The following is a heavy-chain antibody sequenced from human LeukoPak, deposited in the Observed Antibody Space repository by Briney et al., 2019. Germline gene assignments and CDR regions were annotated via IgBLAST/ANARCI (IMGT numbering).Heavy chain of an antibody. Sequence: GGSLRLSCAASGFTFSSYGMHWVRQAPGEGLDWVAFIRYDGNNKYYADSVKGRFTISRDNSKNTLYLQMNSLKTEDTAVYYCAKVSGRYIVVVPTARDVSGYYYYMDVWGKGTTVTVSS. CDR1: GFTFSSYG. V-gene: IGHV3-30*02. CDR3: AKVSGRYIVVVPTARDVSGYYYYMDV. D-gene: IGHD2-2*01. CDR2: IRYDGNNK. J-gene: IGHJ6*03.